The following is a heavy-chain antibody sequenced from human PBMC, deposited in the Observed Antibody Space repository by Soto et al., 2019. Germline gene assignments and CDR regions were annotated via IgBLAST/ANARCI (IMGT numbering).Heavy chain of an antibody. CDR3: AKGGNYDSPGPSIFDYFDN. CDR1: DYTLISYG. CDR2: IGDYNGNT. J-gene: IGHJ4*02. Sequence: ASVKVSCRASDYTLISYGISWVRQAPGQGLEWMGWIGDYNGNTKYAQMLQDRVTMTTDTSTSTAYMELRSLRSDDTAVYYCAKGGNYDSPGPSIFDYFDNFGQGTLVTFSS. V-gene: IGHV1-18*01. D-gene: IGHD3-22*01.